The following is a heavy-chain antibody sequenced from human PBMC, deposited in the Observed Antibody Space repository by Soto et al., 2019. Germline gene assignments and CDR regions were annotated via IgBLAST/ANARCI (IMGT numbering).Heavy chain of an antibody. Sequence: GGSLRLSCAASGFTFSSYAMSWVRQAPGKGLEWVSAISGSGGSTYYADSVKGRFTISRVNSKNTLYLQMNSLRAEDTAVYYCAKSPYYYGSGSYVSHFDYWGQGTLVTVSS. J-gene: IGHJ4*02. CDR3: AKSPYYYGSGSYVSHFDY. CDR2: ISGSGGST. D-gene: IGHD3-10*01. CDR1: GFTFSSYA. V-gene: IGHV3-23*01.